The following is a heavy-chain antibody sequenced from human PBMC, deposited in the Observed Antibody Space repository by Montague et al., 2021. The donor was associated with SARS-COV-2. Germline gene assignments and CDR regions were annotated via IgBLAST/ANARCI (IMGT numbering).Heavy chain of an antibody. CDR1: GFTFSSYA. Sequence: SLRLSCAASGFTFSSYAMHWVRQAPGKGLEWVAVISYDGSNKYYADSVMGRFTISRDNSKNTLYLQMNSLRAEDTAVYYCARDGEYYDFWSGYSRPVNYYYYYHMDVWGKGTTVTVSS. D-gene: IGHD3-3*01. CDR3: ARDGEYYDFWSGYSRPVNYYYYYHMDV. CDR2: ISYDGSNK. V-gene: IGHV3-30*04. J-gene: IGHJ6*03.